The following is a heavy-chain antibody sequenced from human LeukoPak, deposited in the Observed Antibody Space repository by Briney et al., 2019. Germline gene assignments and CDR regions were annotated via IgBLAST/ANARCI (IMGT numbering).Heavy chain of an antibody. CDR3: ARRYCSSTSCLLDY. CDR1: GFTFSSYS. D-gene: IGHD2-2*01. Sequence: GGSLRLSCAASGFTFSSYSMNWVRQAPGKGLEWVSYISSSSSTIYYADSVKGRFTISRDNAKNSLYLQMNSLRADDTAVYYCARRYCSSTSCLLDYWGQGTLVTVSS. CDR2: ISSSSSTI. J-gene: IGHJ4*02. V-gene: IGHV3-48*01.